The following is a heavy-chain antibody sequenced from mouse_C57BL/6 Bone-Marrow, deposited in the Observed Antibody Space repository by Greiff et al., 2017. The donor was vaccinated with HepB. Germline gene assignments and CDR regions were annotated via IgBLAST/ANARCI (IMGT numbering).Heavy chain of an antibody. CDR3: ARDAPSSWFAY. V-gene: IGHV7-1*01. Sequence: EVQGVESGGGLVQSGRSLRLSCATSGFTFSDFYMEWVRQAPGKGLEWIAASRNKANDYTTEYSASVKGRFIVSRDTSQSILYLQMNALRAEDTAIYYCARDAPSSWFAYWGQGTLVTVSA. CDR2: SRNKANDYTT. CDR1: GFTFSDFY. J-gene: IGHJ3*01.